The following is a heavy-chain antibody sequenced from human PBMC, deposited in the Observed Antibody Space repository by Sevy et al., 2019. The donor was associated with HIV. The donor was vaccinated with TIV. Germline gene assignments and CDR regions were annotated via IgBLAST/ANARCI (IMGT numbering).Heavy chain of an antibody. CDR1: GFTFDTYS. J-gene: IGHJ6*02. V-gene: IGHV3-21*01. CDR2: ISGSSNYI. D-gene: IGHD1-26*01. CDR3: AKRLVSWDGMDV. Sequence: GGSLRLSCAASGFTFDTYSMNWVRQAPGKGLEWVSFISGSSNYIYYADSVKGRFTVSRDNAKNSLYLQMNRVRAEDTAVYHCAKRLVSWDGMDVWGQGTTVTVSS.